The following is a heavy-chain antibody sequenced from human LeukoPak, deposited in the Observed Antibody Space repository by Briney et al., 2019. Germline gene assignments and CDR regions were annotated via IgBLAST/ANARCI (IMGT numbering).Heavy chain of an antibody. CDR1: GFSLSTSGMC. CDR2: IDWDDDK. J-gene: IGHJ4*02. V-gene: IGHV2-70*01. CDR3: ARTCPYYYDSSGYPDY. Sequence: SGPTLVHPTPTLTLTCTFSGFSLSTSGMCVSWIRQPPVKALEWLALIDWDDDKYYSTSLKTRLTISKDTSKNQVVLTMTNMDPVDTATYYCARTCPYYYDSSGYPDYWGQGTLVTVSS. D-gene: IGHD3-22*01.